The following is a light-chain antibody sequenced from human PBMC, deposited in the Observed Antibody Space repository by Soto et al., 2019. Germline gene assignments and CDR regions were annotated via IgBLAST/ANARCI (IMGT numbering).Light chain of an antibody. Sequence: DIHITQSPSSLAASVGDRVSMTCQASQNINNYLNWYQQKPGRAPKLLIYDASNLEAGVPSRFRGSGSGTDFTFTISRLQPEDIATYYCQQYENLPTFGQGTRLEIK. CDR3: QQYENLPT. CDR1: QNINNY. CDR2: DAS. V-gene: IGKV1-33*01. J-gene: IGKJ5*01.